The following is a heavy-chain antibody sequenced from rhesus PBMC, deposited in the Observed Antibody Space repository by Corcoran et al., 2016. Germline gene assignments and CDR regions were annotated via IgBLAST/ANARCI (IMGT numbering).Heavy chain of an antibody. CDR2: IYRDDDK. D-gene: IGHD4-23*01. CDR1: GFSLSTSGMG. CDR3: ARIGSSNYGTFDY. Sequence: QVTLKESGPALVKPTQTLTLTCTFSGFSLSTSGMGVGWIRQPPGKTLEWLTHIYRDDDKRYSTSLKSRLTISKDTSKNQVVLTMTNMDPVNTATYYCARIGSSNYGTFDYWGQGVLVTVSS. V-gene: IGHV2-1*01. J-gene: IGHJ4*01.